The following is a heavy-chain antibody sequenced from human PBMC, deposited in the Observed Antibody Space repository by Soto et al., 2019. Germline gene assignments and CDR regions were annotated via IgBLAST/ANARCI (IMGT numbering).Heavy chain of an antibody. J-gene: IGHJ4*02. V-gene: IGHV1-18*01. CDR3: ARGGNPIDY. CDR1: GYTFTNFG. CDR2: ISAYNGNT. Sequence: QVQLVQSGAEVKKPGASVKVSCKASGYTFTNFGISWVRQAPGQGLEWMGWISAYNGNTNYAQKFQGRVTMATDTSTSTDYMEVRSLRLDDTAVYYCARGGNPIDYWGQGTLVTVSS. D-gene: IGHD3-16*01.